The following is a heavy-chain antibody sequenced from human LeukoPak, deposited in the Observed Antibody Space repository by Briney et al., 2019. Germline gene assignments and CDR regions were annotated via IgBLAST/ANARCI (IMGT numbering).Heavy chain of an antibody. V-gene: IGHV1-2*02. Sequence: ASVKVSCKASGYTFTGYYMHWVRQAPGQGLEWMGWINPNSGGTNYAQKFQGRVTMTRDTSISTAYMELSRLRSDDTAVYYCARERPHIAAAAAIRESFDPWGQGTLVTASS. D-gene: IGHD6-13*01. CDR1: GYTFTGYY. CDR2: INPNSGGT. CDR3: ARERPHIAAAAAIRESFDP. J-gene: IGHJ5*02.